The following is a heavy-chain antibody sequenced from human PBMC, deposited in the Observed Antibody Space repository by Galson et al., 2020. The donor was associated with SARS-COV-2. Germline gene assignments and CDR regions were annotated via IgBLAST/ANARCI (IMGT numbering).Heavy chain of an antibody. J-gene: IGHJ5*02. CDR1: GASIRSGNYY. Sequence: ASETLSLTCTVSGASIRSGNYYWRWIRQHPGKGLEWIGYIYYSVKTSYNPSLKSRVTISVDTSKNQFSLNLSSVTVADTAVYYCARGVTTPWNKWFDPWGQGTLVTVSS. V-gene: IGHV4-31*03. CDR3: ARGVTTPWNKWFDP. CDR2: IYYSVKT. D-gene: IGHD4-4*01.